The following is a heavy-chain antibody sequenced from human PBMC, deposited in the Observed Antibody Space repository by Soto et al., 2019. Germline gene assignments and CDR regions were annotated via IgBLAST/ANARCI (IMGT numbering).Heavy chain of an antibody. D-gene: IGHD3-22*01. Sequence: PGGSLRLSCAASGFTFSSYAMSGVRQAPGKGLEWVSAISVSGGSTYYADSVKGRFTISRDNSKNTLYLQMNSLRAEDTAVYYCAKDDLDYDSSGYPEYFQHWGQGTLVTVSS. CDR1: GFTFSSYA. CDR2: ISVSGGST. CDR3: AKDDLDYDSSGYPEYFQH. J-gene: IGHJ1*01. V-gene: IGHV3-23*01.